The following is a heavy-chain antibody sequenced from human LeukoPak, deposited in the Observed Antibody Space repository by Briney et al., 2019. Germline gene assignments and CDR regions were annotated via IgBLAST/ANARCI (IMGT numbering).Heavy chain of an antibody. V-gene: IGHV4-59*01. J-gene: IGHJ4*02. CDR2: IYYCGST. Sequence: SETLSLTRTVSRGSISNYYWSWIGQPPGKGLEWIGYIYYCGSTNYNPSLTRRVTVSVDTSKKQFSLKLSSVGAADTAVYYCARSSRVLWFGELSWVQGTMVTVSS. CDR3: ARSSRVLWFGELS. D-gene: IGHD3-10*01. CDR1: RGSISNYY.